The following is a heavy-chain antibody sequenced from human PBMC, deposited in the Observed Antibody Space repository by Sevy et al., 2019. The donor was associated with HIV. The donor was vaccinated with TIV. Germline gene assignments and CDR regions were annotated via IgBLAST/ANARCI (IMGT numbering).Heavy chain of an antibody. CDR3: TRALATADTPEYYFDY. CDR2: IRRNSHEPYGGTT. CDR1: GFTFGDYA. V-gene: IGHV3-49*03. J-gene: IGHJ4*02. D-gene: IGHD5-12*01. Sequence: GGSLRLSCTSSGFTFGDYAMSWFRQAPGKGLEWVAFIRRNSHEPYGGTTEYAASVKGRFTISRDDSKDIAYLQMNSLXTEDTAVYYCTRALATADTPEYYFDYWGQGILVTVSS.